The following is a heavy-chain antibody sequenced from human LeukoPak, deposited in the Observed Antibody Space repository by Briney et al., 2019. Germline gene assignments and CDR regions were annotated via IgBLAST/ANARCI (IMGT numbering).Heavy chain of an antibody. J-gene: IGHJ4*02. CDR1: DGSITDYD. D-gene: IGHD4-17*01. CDR3: ARGYGDFRVEGRYIHS. CDR2: VHYSGTA. Sequence: SETLSFTCTVSDGSITDYDWSWVRQPPGKGLELIGHVHYSGTANYNPSLRSRVTISIDTSKKHFFLKLNSVTAADTAVYYCARGYGDFRVEGRYIHSWGQGTLVTVSS. V-gene: IGHV4-59*01.